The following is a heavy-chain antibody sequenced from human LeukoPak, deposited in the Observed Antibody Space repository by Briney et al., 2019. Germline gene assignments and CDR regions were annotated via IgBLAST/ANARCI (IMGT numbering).Heavy chain of an antibody. Sequence: GGSLRLSCAASGFTFSRYWMNWVRQAPGKGLEWVASIKEDGSEKSYVDSVKGRFTISRDNAKNSLYLQMNSLRAEDTAVYYCVSCGTTTCIIRFDHWGQATLVTVSP. CDR2: IKEDGSEK. CDR1: GFTFSRYW. D-gene: IGHD2-2*01. CDR3: VSCGTTTCIIRFDH. V-gene: IGHV3-7*01. J-gene: IGHJ4*02.